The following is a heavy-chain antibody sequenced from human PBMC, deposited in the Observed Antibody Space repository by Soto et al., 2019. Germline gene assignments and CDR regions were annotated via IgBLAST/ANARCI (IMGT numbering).Heavy chain of an antibody. CDR1: GFTLSSHG. D-gene: IGHD6-13*01. Sequence: GSLRLSCAASGFTLSSHGMQWVRQAPGKGLEWVAVVSYDGGTKYYADAVKGRFTISRDNSKNTVYLQMLSLRVEDTAVYYCAKDLSSSWPPDYWGQGTLVTVSS. CDR2: VSYDGGTK. J-gene: IGHJ4*02. V-gene: IGHV3-30*18. CDR3: AKDLSSSWPPDY.